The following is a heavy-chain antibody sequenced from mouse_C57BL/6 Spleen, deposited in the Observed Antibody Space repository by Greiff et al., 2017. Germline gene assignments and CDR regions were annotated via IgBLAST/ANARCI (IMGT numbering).Heavy chain of an antibody. CDR3: ARGGMVTTWFAY. Sequence: LLKPGGSLKLSCAASGFTFSSYAMSWVRQTPEKRLEWVATISDGGSYTYYPDNVKGRFTISRDNAKNNLYLQMSHLKSEDTAMYYCARGGMVTTWFAYWGQGTLVTVSA. J-gene: IGHJ3*01. D-gene: IGHD2-2*01. CDR2: ISDGGSYT. V-gene: IGHV5-4*03. CDR1: GFTFSSYA.